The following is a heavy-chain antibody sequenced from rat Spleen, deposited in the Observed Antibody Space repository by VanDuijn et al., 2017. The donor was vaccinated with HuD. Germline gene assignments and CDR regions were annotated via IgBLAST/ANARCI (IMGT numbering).Heavy chain of an antibody. V-gene: IGHV5-31*01. D-gene: IGHD1-6*01. J-gene: IGHJ1*01. Sequence: EVQLVESGGGLVQPGRSLKLSCVASGFTFNNYWMTWIRQAPGKGLEWIASITNTGGSTYYPDSVKGRFTISRDNEKSILFLQMNSLRSEDTATYYCTRMYTTDYYWYFDFWGPGSMVTVSS. CDR3: TRMYTTDYYWYFDF. CDR1: GFTFNNYW. CDR2: ITNTGGST.